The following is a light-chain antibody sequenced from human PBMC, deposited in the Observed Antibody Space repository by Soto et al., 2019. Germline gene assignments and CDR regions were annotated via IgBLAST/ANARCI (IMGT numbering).Light chain of an antibody. J-gene: IGKJ1*01. CDR3: QQYHTYWT. Sequence: DIQMTQSPSTLSASVGDRVTITCRASQSLNSWLAWYQQKPGKAPNLLIYDASDLESGVPSRFSGSGSGTEFTLTISGLQPDDFATYYCQQYHTYWTFGQGTKVEIK. CDR1: QSLNSW. CDR2: DAS. V-gene: IGKV1-5*01.